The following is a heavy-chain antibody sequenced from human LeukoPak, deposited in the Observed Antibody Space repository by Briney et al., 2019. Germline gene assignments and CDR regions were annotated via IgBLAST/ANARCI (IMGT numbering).Heavy chain of an antibody. CDR1: GYTLTELS. J-gene: IGHJ3*02. CDR2: FDPEDGET. CDR3: ATTEGVYASYYAFDI. D-gene: IGHD2-8*01. V-gene: IGHV1-24*01. Sequence: ASVKVSCKVSGYTLTELSMHWVRQAPGKGLEWMGGFDPEDGETIYAQKFQGRVTMTEDTSTDTAYMELSSLRSEDTAVYYCATTEGVYASYYAFDIWGQGTMVTVSS.